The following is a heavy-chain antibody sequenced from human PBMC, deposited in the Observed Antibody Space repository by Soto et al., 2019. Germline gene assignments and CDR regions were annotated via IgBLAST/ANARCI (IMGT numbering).Heavy chain of an antibody. CDR3: TSGLSSGWLAY. J-gene: IGHJ4*02. CDR2: IYKTGNT. V-gene: IGHV4-59*01. CDR1: GGSINSYY. D-gene: IGHD6-19*01. Sequence: SETLSLTCTVSGGSINSYYWGWIRQPPGKTLEWIGYIYKTGNTKYNPSLNSRVTISVDTSKNQFSLNLSSVTAADTAVYYCTSGLSSGWLAYWGQGTLVTVSS.